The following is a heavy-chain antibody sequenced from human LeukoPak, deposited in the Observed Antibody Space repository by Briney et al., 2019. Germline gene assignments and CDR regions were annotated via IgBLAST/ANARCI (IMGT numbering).Heavy chain of an antibody. CDR1: GFTFSDYA. J-gene: IGHJ5*02. D-gene: IGHD2-15*01. CDR3: AREPLGYCTSASCPRWFDP. Sequence: QSGGSLRLSCAASGFTFSDYAMHWVRQAPGQGLEWVAVISNDGSSKYYADSVKGRFTISRDNSENTLYLQMSSPRAEDTAVYYCAREPLGYCTSASCPRWFDPRGQGTLVTVSS. V-gene: IGHV3-30*04. CDR2: ISNDGSSK.